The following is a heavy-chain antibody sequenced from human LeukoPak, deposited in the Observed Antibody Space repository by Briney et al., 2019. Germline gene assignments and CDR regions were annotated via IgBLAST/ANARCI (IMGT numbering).Heavy chain of an antibody. J-gene: IGHJ4*02. CDR2: ISYDGSNK. CDR1: GFTFGSYG. D-gene: IGHD3-22*01. CDR3: AKDLRYYDSSGYLDY. V-gene: IGHV3-30*18. Sequence: GGSLRLSCAASGFTFGSYGMHWVRQAPGKGLEWVAVISYDGSNKYYADSVKGRFTISRDNSKNTLYLQMNSLRAEDTAVYYCAKDLRYYDSSGYLDYWGQGTLVTVSS.